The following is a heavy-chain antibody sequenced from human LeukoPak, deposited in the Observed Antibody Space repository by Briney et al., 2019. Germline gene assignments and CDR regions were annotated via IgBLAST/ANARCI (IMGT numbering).Heavy chain of an antibody. CDR2: INGDGSST. V-gene: IGHV3-74*01. Sequence: GGSLRLSCAASGLTFSTYWMHWVRQAPGKELVWVSRINGDGSSTDYANSVKGRFTISRDNAKNTLYLQMNGLRAEDTSVYYCATISRSVSYHFDYWGQGTLVTVSS. CDR1: GLTFSTYW. CDR3: ATISRSVSYHFDY. J-gene: IGHJ4*02. D-gene: IGHD1-26*01.